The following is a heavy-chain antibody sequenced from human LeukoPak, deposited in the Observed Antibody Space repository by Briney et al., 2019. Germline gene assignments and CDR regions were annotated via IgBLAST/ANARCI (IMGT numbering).Heavy chain of an antibody. CDR2: ISAGGGST. D-gene: IGHD2/OR15-2a*01. J-gene: IGHJ6*03. CDR3: AKDQTDFTYIDV. CDR1: GFTFSSFA. V-gene: IGHV3-23*01. Sequence: GGSLRLFCVASGFTFSSFAMNWVRQAPGKGLEWVSGISAGGGSTYYADSVKGRFTISRDYSMNTLYLQMNSLRAEDTAVYYCAKDQTDFTYIDVWGKGTTVTVSS.